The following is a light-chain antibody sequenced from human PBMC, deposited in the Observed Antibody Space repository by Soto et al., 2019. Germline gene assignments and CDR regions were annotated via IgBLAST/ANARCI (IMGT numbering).Light chain of an antibody. CDR1: QSISSW. J-gene: IGKJ4*01. CDR3: QQYNSYSRALT. V-gene: IGKV1-5*01. Sequence: DIQMTQSPSTLSASVGDRVTITCRASQSISSWLAWYQQKPGKAPKLLIYDASRLESGVPSRFSGSGSGTEFTLTISSLQPDDFATYYCQQYNSYSRALTFGGGTKVEIK. CDR2: DAS.